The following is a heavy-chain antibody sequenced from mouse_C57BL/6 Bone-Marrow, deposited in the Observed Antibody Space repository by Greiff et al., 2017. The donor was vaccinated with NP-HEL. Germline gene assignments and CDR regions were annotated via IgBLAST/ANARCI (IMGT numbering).Heavy chain of an antibody. D-gene: IGHD4-1*01. CDR3: ARASNWDYAMDY. J-gene: IGHJ4*01. CDR2: ISNGGGST. Sequence: EVKLMESGGGLVQPGGSLKLSCAASGFTFSDYYMYWVRQTPEKRLEWVAYISNGGGSTYYPDTVKGRFTISRDNAKNTLYLQMSRLKSEDTAMYYCARASNWDYAMDYWGQGTSVTVSS. CDR1: GFTFSDYY. V-gene: IGHV5-12*01.